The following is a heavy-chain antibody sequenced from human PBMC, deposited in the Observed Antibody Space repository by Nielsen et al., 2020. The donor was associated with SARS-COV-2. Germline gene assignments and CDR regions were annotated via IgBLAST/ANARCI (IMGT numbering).Heavy chain of an antibody. Sequence: SVKVSCKASGGTFSSYAISWVRQAPGQGLEWMGGIIPIFGTANYAQKFQGRVTITADKSTSTVYMELSSLRSEDTAVYYCARAPVDYDILTGSGMDVWGQGTTVTVSS. D-gene: IGHD3-9*01. CDR3: ARAPVDYDILTGSGMDV. V-gene: IGHV1-69*06. J-gene: IGHJ6*02. CDR2: IIPIFGTA. CDR1: GGTFSSYA.